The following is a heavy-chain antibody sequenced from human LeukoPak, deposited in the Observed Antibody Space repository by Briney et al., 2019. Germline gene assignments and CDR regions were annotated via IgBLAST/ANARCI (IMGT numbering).Heavy chain of an antibody. CDR2: ISGSGGIT. Sequence: GGSLRLSCGASGFTFSSYAMSWVRQAPGKGLEWVSAISGSGGITSYADSVKGRFTISRDNSKNTLYLQMNSLRAEDTAVYYCAKVSCSAGSCYTVGLDYWGQGTLVTVSS. CDR1: GFTFSSYA. CDR3: AKVSCSAGSCYTVGLDY. V-gene: IGHV3-23*01. D-gene: IGHD2-15*01. J-gene: IGHJ4*02.